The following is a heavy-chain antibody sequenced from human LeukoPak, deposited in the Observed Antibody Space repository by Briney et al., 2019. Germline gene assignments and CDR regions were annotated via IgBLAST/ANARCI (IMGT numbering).Heavy chain of an antibody. CDR1: GYTFTGYY. CDR2: INPNGGGT. D-gene: IGHD3-22*01. CDR3: ARGVVDSSGYYPWPIDY. V-gene: IGHV1-2*02. Sequence: ASVKVSCKASGYTFTGYYMHWVRQAPGQGLEWMGWINPNGGGTNYAQKLQGRVTMTTDTSTSTAYMELRSLRSDDTAVYYCARGVVDSSGYYPWPIDYWGQGTLVTVSS. J-gene: IGHJ4*02.